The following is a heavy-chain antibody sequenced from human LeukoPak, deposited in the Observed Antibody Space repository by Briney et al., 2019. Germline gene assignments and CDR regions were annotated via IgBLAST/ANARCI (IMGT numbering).Heavy chain of an antibody. J-gene: IGHJ3*02. CDR2: IKQDGSEK. CDR3: ARSNSSAFDI. V-gene: IGHV3-7*01. Sequence: GGSLRLSCAASEFTLRTYWMSWVRQAPGKGLEWVANIKQDGSEKYYVDSVKGRFTISRDNAKSSLYLQMSSLRAEDTAVYYCARSNSSAFDIWGQGTTVTVSS. CDR1: EFTLRTYW. D-gene: IGHD4-23*01.